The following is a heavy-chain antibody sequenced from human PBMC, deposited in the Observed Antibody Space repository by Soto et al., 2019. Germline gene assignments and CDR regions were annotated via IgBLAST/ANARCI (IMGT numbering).Heavy chain of an antibody. CDR1: GFSFSSYG. V-gene: IGHV3-30*03. J-gene: IGHJ6*02. CDR2: TTYDGGIK. CDR3: AGALENPYFYYGLTV. D-gene: IGHD1-1*01. Sequence: PEGSMRLSCAVSGFSFSSYGMEWVRLAPGKGLEWVAATTYDGGIKHYVDSVKGRFAISRDNSKNTLYLQMNSLRVEDTATYYCAGALENPYFYYGLTVWGQGTTVTVSS.